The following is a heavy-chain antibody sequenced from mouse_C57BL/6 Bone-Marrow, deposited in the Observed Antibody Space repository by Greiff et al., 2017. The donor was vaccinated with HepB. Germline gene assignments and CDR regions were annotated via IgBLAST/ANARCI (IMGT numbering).Heavy chain of an antibody. Sequence: QVQLQHPGAELVMPGASVKLSCKASGYTFTSYWMHWVKQRPGQGLEWIGEIDPSDSYTNYNQKFKGKSTLTVDKSSSTAYMQLSSLTSEDSAVYYCARGSSYVWYFDVWGTGTTVTVSS. CDR2: IDPSDSYT. V-gene: IGHV1-69*01. CDR3: ARGSSYVWYFDV. D-gene: IGHD1-1*01. J-gene: IGHJ1*03. CDR1: GYTFTSYW.